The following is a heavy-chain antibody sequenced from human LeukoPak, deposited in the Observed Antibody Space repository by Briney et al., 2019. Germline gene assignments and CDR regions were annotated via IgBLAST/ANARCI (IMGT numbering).Heavy chain of an antibody. CDR3: ARAGYSSSWYYYYGMDV. V-gene: IGHV4-31*03. CDR1: GGSISSGGYY. J-gene: IGHJ6*02. CDR2: IYYSGST. D-gene: IGHD6-13*01. Sequence: SETLSLTCTVSGGSISSGGYYWSWIRQHPGKGLEWLGYIYYSGSTYYNPSLKSRVTISVDTSKNQFSLKLSSVTAADTAVYYCARAGYSSSWYYYYGMDVWGQGTTVTVSS.